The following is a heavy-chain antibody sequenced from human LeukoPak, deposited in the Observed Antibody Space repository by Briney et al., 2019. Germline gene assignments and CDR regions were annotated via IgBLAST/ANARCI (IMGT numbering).Heavy chain of an antibody. V-gene: IGHV3-23*01. CDR1: GFTFSSYV. CDR3: AKSGGYPSGWPYDY. Sequence: GGSLRLSCAVSGFTFSSYVMNWVRQAPGKGLEWVSGISGSGDNTNYADPVKGRFTISRDNSKNTLYLQMNSLRAEDTAVYYCAKSGGYPSGWPYDYWGQGTLVTVSS. D-gene: IGHD6-19*01. J-gene: IGHJ4*02. CDR2: ISGSGDNT.